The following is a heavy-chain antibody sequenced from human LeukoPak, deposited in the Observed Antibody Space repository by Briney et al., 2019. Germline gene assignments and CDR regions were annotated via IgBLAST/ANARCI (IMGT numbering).Heavy chain of an antibody. J-gene: IGHJ1*01. CDR3: TTGIPNYGDYRGYFQH. V-gene: IGHV3-15*01. CDR2: IKSKADGRTT. Sequence: GGSLRLSCAASGFTFTNAWMSWVRQAPGKGLEWVGRIKSKADGRTTDCAAPVKGRFTISGDDSKNTLYLQMNNLKTEDTAVYYCTTGIPNYGDYRGYFQHWGQGTLVTVAS. D-gene: IGHD4-17*01. CDR1: GFTFTNAW.